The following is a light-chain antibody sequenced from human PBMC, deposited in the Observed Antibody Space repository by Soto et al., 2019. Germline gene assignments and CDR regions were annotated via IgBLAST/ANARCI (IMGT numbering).Light chain of an antibody. V-gene: IGKV1-17*01. CDR2: AAS. CDR1: QGIRDA. CDR3: LQHNSYPQT. Sequence: DIQMTQSPSSLSASVGDRVTITCRASQGIRDALGWYQQKPGKAPKRLIYAASSLQSGVPSRFSGSGSGTEFNLTISSLQPEDFASYYCLQHNSYPQTFGQGIKVEIK. J-gene: IGKJ1*01.